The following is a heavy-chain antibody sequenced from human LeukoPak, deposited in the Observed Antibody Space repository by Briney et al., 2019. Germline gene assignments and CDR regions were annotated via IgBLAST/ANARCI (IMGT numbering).Heavy chain of an antibody. D-gene: IGHD1-26*01. CDR2: ISSSGSTI. CDR1: GFTFSDYY. Sequence: GGSLRLSCAAPGFTFSDYYMRWLRQAPGKGLEWVSYISSSGSTIYYADSVKGRFTISRDNAKNSLYLQMNSLRAEDTAVYYCARDRLRGYGGVDYWGQGTLVTVSS. J-gene: IGHJ4*02. CDR3: ARDRLRGYGGVDY. V-gene: IGHV3-11*04.